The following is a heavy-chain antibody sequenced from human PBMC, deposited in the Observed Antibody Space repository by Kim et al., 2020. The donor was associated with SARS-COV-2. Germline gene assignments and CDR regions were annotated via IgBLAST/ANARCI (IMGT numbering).Heavy chain of an antibody. CDR3: ARDHSGGSYFDY. V-gene: IGHV1-46*01. CDR2: INPSDGGP. CDR1: GYTFTRYY. D-gene: IGHD3-10*01. Sequence: ASVKVSCKASGYTFTRYYIHWVRQAPGQAPECMGIINPSDGGPSYTQKFQSRLTMTRDTSTSTVYMELSSLRSDDTAVYYCARDHSGGSYFDYWGQGTLVTVSS. J-gene: IGHJ4*02.